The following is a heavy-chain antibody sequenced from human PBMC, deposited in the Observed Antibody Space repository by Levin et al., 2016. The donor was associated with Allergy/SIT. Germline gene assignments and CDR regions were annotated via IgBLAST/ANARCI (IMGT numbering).Heavy chain of an antibody. D-gene: IGHD4-17*01. J-gene: IGHJ6*02. V-gene: IGHV1-69*01. Sequence: WVRQAPGQGLEWMGWINPNSGGTNYAQKFQGRVTITADESTSTAYMELSSLRSEDTAVYYCARAVTRGGNRAWKVSDYYYGMDVWGQGTTVTVSS. CDR3: ARAVTRGGNRAWKVSDYYYGMDV. CDR2: INPNSGGT.